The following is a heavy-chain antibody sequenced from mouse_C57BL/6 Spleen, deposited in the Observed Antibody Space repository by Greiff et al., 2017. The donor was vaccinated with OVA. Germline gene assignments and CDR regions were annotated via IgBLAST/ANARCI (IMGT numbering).Heavy chain of an antibody. CDR2: IYPGSGNT. D-gene: IGHD3-2*02. Sequence: VQLQQSGAELVRPGASVKLSCKASGYTFTDYYINWVKQRPGQGLEWIARIYPGSGNTYYNEKFKGKATLTAEKSSSTAYMQLSSLTSEDSAVYFCAREGTAQATRFAYWGQGTLVTVSA. CDR3: AREGTAQATRFAY. J-gene: IGHJ3*01. V-gene: IGHV1-76*01. CDR1: GYTFTDYY.